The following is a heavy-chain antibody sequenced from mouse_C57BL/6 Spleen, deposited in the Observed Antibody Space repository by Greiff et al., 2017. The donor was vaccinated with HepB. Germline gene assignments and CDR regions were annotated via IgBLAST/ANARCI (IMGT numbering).Heavy chain of an antibody. CDR1: GYSITSGYY. V-gene: IGHV3-6*01. D-gene: IGHD3-2*02. CDR3: ARDSSGYFDY. J-gene: IGHJ2*01. Sequence: EVQLQQSGPGLVKPSQSLSLTCSVTGYSITSGYYWNWIRQFPGNKLEWMGYISYDGSNNYNPSLKNRISITRDTSKNQLFLKLNSVTTEDTATYYCARDSSGYFDYWGQGTTLTVSS. CDR2: ISYDGSN.